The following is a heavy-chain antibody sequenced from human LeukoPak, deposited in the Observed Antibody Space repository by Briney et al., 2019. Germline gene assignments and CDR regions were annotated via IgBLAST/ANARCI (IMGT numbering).Heavy chain of an antibody. CDR1: GFTVSTNY. CDR2: IHAGGTT. V-gene: IGHV3-53*01. J-gene: IGHJ5*02. CDR3: ARDSSGWYDH. D-gene: IGHD6-19*01. Sequence: GGSLRLSCAASGFTVSTNYMSWVRQAPGRGLEWVSVIHAGGTTYYADSVRGRFTIPRDKSKNTLYLQMNSLRDEDTAVYYCARDSSGWYDHWGQGTLVTVSS.